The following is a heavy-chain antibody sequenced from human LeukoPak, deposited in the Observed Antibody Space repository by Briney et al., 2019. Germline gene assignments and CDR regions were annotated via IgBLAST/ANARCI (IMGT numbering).Heavy chain of an antibody. CDR2: ISASGYNT. D-gene: IGHD3-22*01. J-gene: IGHJ6*03. CDR3: AKGAEEGVVITSVYYYYMDV. Sequence: PGGSLRLSCAASGFTFSSYSMNWVRQAPGKGLEWVSTISASGYNTYYADSVQGRFTISRDNSKNTLYLQMNSLRAEDTAVYYCAKGAEEGVVITSVYYYYMDVWGKGTTVTISS. CDR1: GFTFSSYS. V-gene: IGHV3-23*01.